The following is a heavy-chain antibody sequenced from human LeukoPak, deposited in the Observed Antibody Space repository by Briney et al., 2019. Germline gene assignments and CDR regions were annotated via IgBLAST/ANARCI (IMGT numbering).Heavy chain of an antibody. CDR3: AALDTAMADYYYYGMDV. CDR2: ISSSGSTI. J-gene: IGHJ6*02. Sequence: GGSLRLSCAASGFTFGSYEMNWVRQAPGKGLEWVSYISSSGSTIYYADSVKGRFTISRDNAKNSLYLQMNSLRAEDTAVYYCAALDTAMADYYYYGMDVWGQGTTVTVSS. V-gene: IGHV3-48*03. D-gene: IGHD5-18*01. CDR1: GFTFGSYE.